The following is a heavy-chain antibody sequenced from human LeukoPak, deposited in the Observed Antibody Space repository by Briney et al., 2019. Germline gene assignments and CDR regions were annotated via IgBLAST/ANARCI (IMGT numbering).Heavy chain of an antibody. D-gene: IGHD2-15*01. Sequence: GGSLRLSCAASGFTFSSYWMSWVRQAPGKGLEWVANIKQDGSEKYYVDSVKGRFTISRDNSKNTLYLQMNSLRAEDTAVYYCASPGYCSGGSCYSYYYYGMDVWGQGTTVTVSS. V-gene: IGHV3-7*01. J-gene: IGHJ6*02. CDR1: GFTFSSYW. CDR2: IKQDGSEK. CDR3: ASPGYCSGGSCYSYYYYGMDV.